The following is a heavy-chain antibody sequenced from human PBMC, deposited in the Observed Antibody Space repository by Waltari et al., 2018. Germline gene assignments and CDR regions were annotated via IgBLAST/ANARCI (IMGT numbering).Heavy chain of an antibody. D-gene: IGHD4-17*01. CDR1: GFTFSSYA. V-gene: IGHV3-23*01. J-gene: IGHJ4*02. CDR3: AKDDLAGTTGDY. CDR2: IRGSGVST. Sequence: EVQLLESGGGLVQPGGSLRLSCAASGFTFSSYAMSWVRQAPGKGLEWVSAIRGSGVSTYYADSVKGRFTIYRDNSKNTLYLQMNSLRAEDTAGYYCAKDDLAGTTGDYWGQGTLVTVSS.